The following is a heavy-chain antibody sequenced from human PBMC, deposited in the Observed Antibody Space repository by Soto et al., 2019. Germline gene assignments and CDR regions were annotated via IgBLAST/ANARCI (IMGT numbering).Heavy chain of an antibody. Sequence: ASVKVSCTASGYTFSNLAIHWVLQAPGQGLEWMGWINGGNANTKYSQKFQGRVTITRDTSANTAYMELSSLGSEDAAMYYCDRRFKKRGYYYGLHVWGQGPTVTV. CDR2: INGGNANT. CDR1: GYTFSNLA. CDR3: DRRFKKRGYYYGLHV. J-gene: IGHJ6*02. V-gene: IGHV1-3*01.